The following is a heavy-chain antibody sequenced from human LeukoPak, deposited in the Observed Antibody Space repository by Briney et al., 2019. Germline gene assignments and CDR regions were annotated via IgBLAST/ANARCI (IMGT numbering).Heavy chain of an antibody. Sequence: SPGGSLRLSCAASGFTFSSYSMNWVRQAPGKGLEWVSSISSSSSYIYYADSVKGRFAISRDNAKNSLYLQMNSLRAEDTAVYYCARDLYRIVVVPHYFDYWGQGTLVTVSS. V-gene: IGHV3-21*01. CDR2: ISSSSSYI. D-gene: IGHD3-22*01. CDR3: ARDLYRIVVVPHYFDY. CDR1: GFTFSSYS. J-gene: IGHJ4*02.